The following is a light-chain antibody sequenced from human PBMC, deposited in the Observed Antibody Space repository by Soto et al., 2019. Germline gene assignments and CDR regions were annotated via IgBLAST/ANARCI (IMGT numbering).Light chain of an antibody. J-gene: IGKJ1*01. CDR1: QSVSSN. Sequence: EIVMTQSPATLSVSPGERATLSCRASQSVSSNLAWYQQKPGQAPRLLIYGASSRATGIPDRFSGSGSGTVFTLTINILEPDDFAVYYCHQYGNSPQTFGQGTRWIS. CDR3: HQYGNSPQT. CDR2: GAS. V-gene: IGKV3D-15*03.